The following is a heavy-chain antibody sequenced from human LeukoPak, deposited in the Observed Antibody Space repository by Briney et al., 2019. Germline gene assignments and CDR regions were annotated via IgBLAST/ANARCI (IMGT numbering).Heavy chain of an antibody. Sequence: ASVKVSCKASGYTFTGYYMHWVRQAPGQGLEWMGWINPNSGGTNYAQKFQGRVTMTRDTSISTAYMELSRLRSDDTAVYYCARATVVRLPYYYMDVWGKGTTVTVSS. J-gene: IGHJ6*03. V-gene: IGHV1-2*02. CDR2: INPNSGGT. CDR1: GYTFTGYY. D-gene: IGHD4-23*01. CDR3: ARATVVRLPYYYMDV.